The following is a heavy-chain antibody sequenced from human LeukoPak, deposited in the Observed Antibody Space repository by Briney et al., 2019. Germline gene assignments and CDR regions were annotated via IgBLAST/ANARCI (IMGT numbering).Heavy chain of an antibody. D-gene: IGHD3-3*01. CDR3: ARDNPRTYYDFWSGPYNWFDP. Sequence: GGSLRLSCAGSGFIFNNYAMHWVRQPPGKGLEWVSGISWNSGSIDYADSVKGRFTISRDNAKNSLYLQMNSLRAEDTAVYYCARDNPRTYYDFWSGPYNWFDPWGQGTLVTVSS. V-gene: IGHV3-9*01. J-gene: IGHJ5*02. CDR1: GFIFNNYA. CDR2: ISWNSGSI.